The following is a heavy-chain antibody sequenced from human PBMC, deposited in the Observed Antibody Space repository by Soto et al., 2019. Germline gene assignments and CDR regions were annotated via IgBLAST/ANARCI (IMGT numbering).Heavy chain of an antibody. CDR2: INPSGGST. V-gene: IGHV1-46*01. D-gene: IGHD3-10*01. CDR3: ARSSLMVRGVIYYYYGMDV. Sequence: ASVKVSCKASGYTFTSYYMHWVRQAPGQGLEWMGIINPSGGSTSYAQKFQGRVTMTRDTSTSTVYMELSSLRSEDTAVYYCARSSLMVRGVIYYYYGMDVWGQGTTATVSS. CDR1: GYTFTSYY. J-gene: IGHJ6*02.